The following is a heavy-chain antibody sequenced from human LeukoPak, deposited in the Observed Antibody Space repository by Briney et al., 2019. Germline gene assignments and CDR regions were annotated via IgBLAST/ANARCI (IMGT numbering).Heavy chain of an antibody. CDR2: ISSSSSYT. D-gene: IGHD6-13*01. CDR1: GIPFSDFY. J-gene: IGHJ4*02. Sequence: KPGGSLRLSCVVSGIPFSDFYMNWIRQAPGKELEWISYISSSSSYTDYAESVKGRFTISRDNAKSALYLQMDDLRVEDTAVYYCAAGTAADYWGQGTLVIVSS. V-gene: IGHV3-11*03. CDR3: AAGTAADY.